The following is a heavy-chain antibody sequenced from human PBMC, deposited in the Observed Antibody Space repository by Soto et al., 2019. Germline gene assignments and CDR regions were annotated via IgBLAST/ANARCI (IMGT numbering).Heavy chain of an antibody. V-gene: IGHV3-23*01. J-gene: IGHJ3*02. Sequence: EVQLLESGGGLVQPGGSLRLSCAASGFTFSSYAMSWVRQAPGKGLEWVSAISGSGGSTYYADSVKGRFTISRDNSKNTLYLQTNCLRAEDTAVYYGAKGGYCSSTSCYEWDAFEIWGQGTMVTVSS. CDR1: GFTFSSYA. D-gene: IGHD2-2*01. CDR2: ISGSGGST. CDR3: AKGGYCSSTSCYEWDAFEI.